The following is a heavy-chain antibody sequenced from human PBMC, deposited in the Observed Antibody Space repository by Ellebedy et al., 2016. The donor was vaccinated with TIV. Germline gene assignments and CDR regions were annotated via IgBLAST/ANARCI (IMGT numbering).Heavy chain of an antibody. CDR1: GFSFSDYW. D-gene: IGHD1-14*01. CDR2: IDPYESPT. Sequence: GGSLRLSCAVSGFSFSDYWMHWARQAPGKGLVWVSHIDPYESPTTYADSVRGRFTVSRDNAKKTLYLLMTNLRVEDTAVYYCMRGGVEPFDYWGQGTLVIVSS. CDR3: MRGGVEPFDY. V-gene: IGHV3-74*01. J-gene: IGHJ4*02.